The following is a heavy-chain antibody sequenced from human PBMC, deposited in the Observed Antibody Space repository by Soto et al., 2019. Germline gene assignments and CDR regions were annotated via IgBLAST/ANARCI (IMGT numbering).Heavy chain of an antibody. J-gene: IGHJ5*02. CDR3: ARGRRLWFGQLQNWFDP. CDR2: INHSGST. CDR1: GGSFSGYY. D-gene: IGHD3-10*01. Sequence: LSLTCAVYGGSFSGYYWSWIRQPPGKGLEWIGEINHSGSTNYNPSLKSRVTISVDTSKNQFSLKLSSVTAADTAVYYCARGRRLWFGQLQNWFDPWGQGTLVTVSS. V-gene: IGHV4-34*01.